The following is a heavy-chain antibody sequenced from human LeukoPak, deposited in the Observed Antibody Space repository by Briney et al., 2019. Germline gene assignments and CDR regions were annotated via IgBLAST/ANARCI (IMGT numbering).Heavy chain of an antibody. CDR3: ARYASGTVEMATTYYFDY. V-gene: IGHV4-39*07. Sequence: PSETLSLTCTVSGGSISSSSYYWGWIRQPPGKGLEWIGSIYYSGSTYYNPSLKSRVTISVDTSKNQFSLKLSSVTAADTAVYYCARYASGTVEMATTYYFDYWGQGTQVTVSS. CDR1: GGSISSSSYY. CDR2: IYYSGST. J-gene: IGHJ4*02. D-gene: IGHD5-24*01.